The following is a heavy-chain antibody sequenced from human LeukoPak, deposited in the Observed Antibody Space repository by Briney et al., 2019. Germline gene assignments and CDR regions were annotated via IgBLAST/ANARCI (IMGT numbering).Heavy chain of an antibody. J-gene: IGHJ6*03. CDR3: ARAPYDFWSGYYYYYMDV. Sequence: ASVKVSCKASGYTFTGYYMHWVRQAPGQGLEWMGRINPNSGGTNYAQKFQGRVTMTRDTSISTAYMELSRLRSDDTAVYYCARAPYDFWSGYYYYYMDVWGKGTTVTVSS. V-gene: IGHV1-2*06. D-gene: IGHD3-3*01. CDR2: INPNSGGT. CDR1: GYTFTGYY.